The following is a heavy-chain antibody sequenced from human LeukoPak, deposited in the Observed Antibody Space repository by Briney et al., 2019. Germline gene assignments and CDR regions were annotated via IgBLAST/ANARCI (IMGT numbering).Heavy chain of an antibody. Sequence: SETLSLTCSVSGGSISSTTYYWGWIRQPPGKGLEWIGSMSFIGSTYYNPSLKSRVTISVHMSKNHFSLKLSSVTAADTAVYYCARHRRHYDILTGYYAGHFDIWGQGTVVTVSS. CDR1: GGSISSTTYY. D-gene: IGHD3-9*01. CDR2: MSFIGST. V-gene: IGHV4-39*01. CDR3: ARHRRHYDILTGYYAGHFDI. J-gene: IGHJ3*02.